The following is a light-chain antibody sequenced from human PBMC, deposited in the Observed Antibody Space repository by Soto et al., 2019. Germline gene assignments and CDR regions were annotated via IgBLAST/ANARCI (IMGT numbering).Light chain of an antibody. V-gene: IGKV3D-15*01. CDR3: QQYNNWPPLT. J-gene: IGKJ4*01. CDR2: CAS. Sequence: EIVLTQSPVTLSVSPGERATLSCRASQDVSINLAWYQQKPGQAPRLLMYCASFRATGIPARFSAGGSGTEFTLTISSLQSEDFAVYYCQQYNNWPPLTFGGGTKVEIK. CDR1: QDVSIN.